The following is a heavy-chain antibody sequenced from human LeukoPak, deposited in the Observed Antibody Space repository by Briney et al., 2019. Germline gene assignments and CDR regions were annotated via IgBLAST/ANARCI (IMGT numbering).Heavy chain of an antibody. J-gene: IGHJ4*02. D-gene: IGHD3-10*02. Sequence: PGGSLRLSCAASGFTVSSNYMSWVRQAPGKGLEWVSVIYSGGSTYYADSVKCRFTISRDNYKNTLYLKMNSLRAEDTAVYYCARDSMFPYVPHVYWGQGTLVTVSS. CDR2: IYSGGST. CDR1: GFTVSSNY. V-gene: IGHV3-53*01. CDR3: ARDSMFPYVPHVY.